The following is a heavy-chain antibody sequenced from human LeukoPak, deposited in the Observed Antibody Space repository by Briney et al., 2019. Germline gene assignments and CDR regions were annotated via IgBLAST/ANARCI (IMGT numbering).Heavy chain of an antibody. D-gene: IGHD7-27*01. CDR1: GFTFSHYW. V-gene: IGHV3-15*01. CDR3: TAGDLDAFDV. CDR2: SKSRGDGGTT. Sequence: GGSLRLSCAASGFTFSHYWMTWVRQAPGKGLEWVSRSKSRGDGGTTDYAAPVKGRFTISRDDSKNTLYLQMHSLKTEDTAVYYCTAGDLDAFDVWGQWTMVIVSS. J-gene: IGHJ3*01.